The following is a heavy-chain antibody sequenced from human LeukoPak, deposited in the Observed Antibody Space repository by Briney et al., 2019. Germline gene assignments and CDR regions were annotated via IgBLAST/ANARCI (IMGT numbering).Heavy chain of an antibody. CDR2: LYSVGTT. Sequence: YLTLYCAAAGFTDNSNYMNWVRQDPGKGLNWVSVLYSVGTTYYVDSVKGRFTISMDNSKNTLYLQMNSLRAEDTAVYYCARVPLEFCSSTSCYRYYYIDVWGKGTTVTVSS. J-gene: IGHJ6*03. CDR3: ARVPLEFCSSTSCYRYYYIDV. V-gene: IGHV3-53*01. D-gene: IGHD2-2*02. CDR1: GFTDNSNY.